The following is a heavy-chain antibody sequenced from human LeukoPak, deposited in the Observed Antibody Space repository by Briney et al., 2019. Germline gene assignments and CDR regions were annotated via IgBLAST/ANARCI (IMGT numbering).Heavy chain of an antibody. CDR1: GGSISSSTYF. Sequence: PSETLSLTCTVSGGSISSSTYFWGWIRRPPGKGMEWIGSVYFSGRTYYTPSLKSRVTISVDTSKNQFSLKLNSVIAADTAVYHCARQGARGGTAAGSGGDRWGQGILVTVSS. CDR2: VYFSGRT. J-gene: IGHJ5*02. CDR3: ARQGARGGTAAGSGGDR. V-gene: IGHV4-39*01. D-gene: IGHD3-10*01.